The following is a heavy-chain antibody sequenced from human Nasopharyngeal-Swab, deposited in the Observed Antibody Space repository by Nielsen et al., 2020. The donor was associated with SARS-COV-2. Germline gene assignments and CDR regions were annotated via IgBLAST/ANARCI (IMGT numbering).Heavy chain of an antibody. Sequence: SVKVSCKASGGTFSSYAISWVRQAPGQGLKWMGGIIPIFGTANYAQKFQGRVTITADESTSTAYMELSSLRSEDTAVYYCARSSSSSFWYAFDIWGQGTMVTVSS. J-gene: IGHJ3*02. CDR1: GGTFSSYA. V-gene: IGHV1-69*13. CDR2: IIPIFGTA. D-gene: IGHD6-6*01. CDR3: ARSSSSSFWYAFDI.